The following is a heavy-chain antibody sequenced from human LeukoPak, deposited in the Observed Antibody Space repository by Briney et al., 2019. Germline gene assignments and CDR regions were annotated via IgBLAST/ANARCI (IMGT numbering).Heavy chain of an antibody. V-gene: IGHV3-7*01. D-gene: IGHD2-2*02. J-gene: IGHJ3*02. CDR1: GFTFSSYA. CDR3: ARGLLYNRPYAFDI. CDR2: IKEDGSGI. Sequence: GGSLRLSCAASGFTFSSYAMHWVRQAPGKGLEWVANIKEDGSGIYYVDSVEGRFTISRDNAKKSLYLQMNSLRAEDTAVYYCARGLLYNRPYAFDIWGQGTMVTVTS.